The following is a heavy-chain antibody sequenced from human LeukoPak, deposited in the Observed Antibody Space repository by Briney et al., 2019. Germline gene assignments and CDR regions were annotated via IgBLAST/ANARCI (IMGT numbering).Heavy chain of an antibody. J-gene: IGHJ4*02. V-gene: IGHV3-74*01. CDR1: GFTFSSYW. CDR3: ARSYSSRRGLFDY. CDR2: ISGGGRNT. Sequence: GSLRLSCAVSGFTFSSYWMHWVRQAPGKGLVWVSRISGGGRNTSYADSVKGRFTISRDNAKNTLYLQMNSLSAEDTALYFCARSYSSRRGLFDYWGQGTLVTVSS. D-gene: IGHD6-19*01.